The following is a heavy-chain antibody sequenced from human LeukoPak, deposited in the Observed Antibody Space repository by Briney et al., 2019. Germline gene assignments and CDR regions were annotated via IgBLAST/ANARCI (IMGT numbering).Heavy chain of an antibody. CDR1: GASISSSY. CDR2: INYSGNT. V-gene: IGHV4-59*01. D-gene: IGHD3-22*01. CDR3: ARGYYDSRGYSNTFDI. Sequence: SETLSLTCAVSGASISSSYWSWIRQPPGKGLEWIGYINYSGNTKYKPSLESRVSISVDASNNQFSLRLSSVTAADTAFYYCARGYYDSRGYSNTFDIWGQGTLVTVSS. J-gene: IGHJ3*02.